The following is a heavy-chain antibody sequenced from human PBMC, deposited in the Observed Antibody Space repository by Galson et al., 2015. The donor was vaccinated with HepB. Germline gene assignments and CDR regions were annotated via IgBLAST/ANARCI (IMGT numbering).Heavy chain of an antibody. CDR3: ARISIAVAAIDRIGWFDP. CDR1: GFTVSSNY. J-gene: IGHJ5*02. Sequence: SLRLSCAASGFTVSSNYMSWVRQAPGKGLEWVSVIYGGGSTYYADSVKGRFTISRDNSKNTLYLQMNSLRAEDTAVYYCARISIAVAAIDRIGWFDPWGQGTLVTVSS. V-gene: IGHV3-53*01. CDR2: IYGGGST. D-gene: IGHD6-19*01.